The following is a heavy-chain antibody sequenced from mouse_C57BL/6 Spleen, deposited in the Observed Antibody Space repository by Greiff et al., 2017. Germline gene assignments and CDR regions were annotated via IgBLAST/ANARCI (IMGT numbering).Heavy chain of an antibody. D-gene: IGHD3-2*02. CDR2: IYPRDGST. V-gene: IGHV1-78*01. CDR3: SRGDSSGRRGFAY. CDR1: GYTFTDHT. Sequence: VKLQESDAELVKPGASVKISCKVSGYTFTDHTIHWMKQRPEQGLEWIGYIYPRDGSTKYNEKFKGKATLTADKSSSTAYMQLNSLTSEDSAVYFGSRGDSSGRRGFAYWGQGTLVTVSA. J-gene: IGHJ3*01.